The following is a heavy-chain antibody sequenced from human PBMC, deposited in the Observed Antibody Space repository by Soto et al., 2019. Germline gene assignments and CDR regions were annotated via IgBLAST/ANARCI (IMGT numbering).Heavy chain of an antibody. CDR2: IFSNDEK. Sequence: QVTLKESGPVLVNPTETLTLTCTVSGFSLSNARMGVSWIRQPPGKALEWLAHIFSNDEKSYSTSLKSRLTISKDTSKSQVVLTMTNMDPVDTATYYCARARDYDILTGFPSLDYWGQGTLVTVSS. CDR3: ARARDYDILTGFPSLDY. J-gene: IGHJ4*02. D-gene: IGHD3-9*01. CDR1: GFSLSNARMG. V-gene: IGHV2-26*01.